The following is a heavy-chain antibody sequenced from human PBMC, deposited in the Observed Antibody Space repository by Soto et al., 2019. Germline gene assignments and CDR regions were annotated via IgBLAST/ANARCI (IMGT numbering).Heavy chain of an antibody. V-gene: IGHV3-7*01. J-gene: IGHJ4*02. D-gene: IGHD4-17*01. CDR3: ARGEAPWDYGDENYYFDY. CDR2: IKQDGSEK. Sequence: GGSLRLSCAASGFTFSSYWMSWVRQAPGKGLEWVANIKQDGSEKYYVDSVKGRFTISRDNAKNSLYLQMNSLRAEDTAVYYWARGEAPWDYGDENYYFDYWGQGTLVTVSS. CDR1: GFTFSSYW.